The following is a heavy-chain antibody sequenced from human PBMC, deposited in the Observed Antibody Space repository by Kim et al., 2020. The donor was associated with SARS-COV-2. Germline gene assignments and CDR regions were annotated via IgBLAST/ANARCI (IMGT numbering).Heavy chain of an antibody. CDR2: IYSGGST. V-gene: IGHV3-66*01. CDR3: ARVPRRYYFDY. Sequence: GGSLRLSCAASGFTVSSNYMSWVRQAPGKGLEWVSVIYSGGSTYYADSVKGRFTISRDNSKNRLFLQMNSLRGEDTAVYYCARVPRRYYFDYWCQGTLVTVSS. CDR1: GFTVSSNY. J-gene: IGHJ4*02.